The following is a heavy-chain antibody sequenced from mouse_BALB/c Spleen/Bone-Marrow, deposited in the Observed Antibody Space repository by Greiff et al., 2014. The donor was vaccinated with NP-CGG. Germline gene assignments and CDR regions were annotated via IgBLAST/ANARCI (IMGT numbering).Heavy chain of an antibody. J-gene: IGHJ4*01. D-gene: IGHD2-3*01. CDR3: ARALGDGYYYAMDY. V-gene: IGHV1-69*02. CDR2: IDPSDSET. CDR1: GYTFTSYW. Sequence: FQLQQSGAELVKPGAPVKLSCKASGYTFTSYWMNWVKQRPGRGLEWIGRIDPSDSETHYNQKFKDKATLTVDKSSSTAYIQVSSLTSEDSAVYHCARALGDGYYYAMDYWGQGTSVTVSS.